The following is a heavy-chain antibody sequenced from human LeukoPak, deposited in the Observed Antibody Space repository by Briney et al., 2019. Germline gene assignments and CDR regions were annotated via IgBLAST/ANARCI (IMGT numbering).Heavy chain of an antibody. CDR2: IRYDGSNK. Sequence: GGSLRLSCAASGFTFSSYGMHWVRQAPGKGLEWVAFIRYDGSNKYYADSVKGRFTISRDNSKNTLYLQMNSLRAEDTAVYYCAKESYVVVPAAMGSAYFDYWGQGTLVTVSS. D-gene: IGHD2-2*01. CDR3: AKESYVVVPAAMGSAYFDY. CDR1: GFTFSSYG. J-gene: IGHJ4*02. V-gene: IGHV3-30*02.